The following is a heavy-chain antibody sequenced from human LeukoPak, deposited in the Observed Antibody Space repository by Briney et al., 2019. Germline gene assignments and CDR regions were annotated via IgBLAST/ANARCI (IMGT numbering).Heavy chain of an antibody. V-gene: IGHV1-69*13. CDR3: AREGGSHDAFDI. D-gene: IGHD1-26*01. Sequence: SVKVSCKASGGTFSSYAISWVRQAPGQGLEWMGGIIPIFGTANYAQKFQGRVTITADESTSTAYVELNSLRSEDTAVYYCAREGGSHDAFDIWGQGTMVTVSS. J-gene: IGHJ3*02. CDR1: GGTFSSYA. CDR2: IIPIFGTA.